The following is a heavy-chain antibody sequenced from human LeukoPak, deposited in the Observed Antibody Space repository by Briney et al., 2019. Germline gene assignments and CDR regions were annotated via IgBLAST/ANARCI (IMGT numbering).Heavy chain of an antibody. V-gene: IGHV4-61*02. CDR1: GGSISSGGYF. J-gene: IGHJ4*02. CDR2: IYTSGST. D-gene: IGHD6-13*01. Sequence: PSQTLSLTCTVSGGSISSGGYFWSWIRQPAGKGLEWIGRIYTSGSTNYNSSLKSRVTISVDTSKNQFSLKLSSVTAADTAVYYCARVLGPQQPLDYWGQGTLVTVSS. CDR3: ARVLGPQQPLDY.